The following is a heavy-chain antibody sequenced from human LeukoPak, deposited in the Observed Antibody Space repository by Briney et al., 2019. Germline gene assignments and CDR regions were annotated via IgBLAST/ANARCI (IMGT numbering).Heavy chain of an antibody. D-gene: IGHD3-22*01. Sequence: ASVKVSCKASGGTFSSYAISWVRQAPGQGLEWMGGIIPIFGTANYAQKFQGRVSITADGSTSTAFMELSSLRSEDTAVYYCAREWGLESSGYYYAYWGQGTLVTVSS. J-gene: IGHJ4*02. CDR2: IIPIFGTA. V-gene: IGHV1-69*13. CDR3: AREWGLESSGYYYAY. CDR1: GGTFSSYA.